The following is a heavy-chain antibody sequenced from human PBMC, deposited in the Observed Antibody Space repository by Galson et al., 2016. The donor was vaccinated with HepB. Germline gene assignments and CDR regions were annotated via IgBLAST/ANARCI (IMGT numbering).Heavy chain of an antibody. CDR1: GFTFNNYA. V-gene: IGHV3-23*01. D-gene: IGHD4-17*01. CDR3: AKNPNFGDYAYSDF. CDR2: ISGNGIAT. J-gene: IGHJ4*02. Sequence: SLRLSCAASGFTFNNYAMTWVRQAPGKGLEWLSTISGNGIATYYGDSLRGRFTTSRDDSRNTLFLHLNSLRAEDTAGYYCAKNPNFGDYAYSDFWGQGTLVTVSS.